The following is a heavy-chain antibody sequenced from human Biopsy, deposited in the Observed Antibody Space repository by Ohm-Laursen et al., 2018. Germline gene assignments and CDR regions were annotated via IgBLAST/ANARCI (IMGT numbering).Heavy chain of an antibody. D-gene: IGHD3-10*01. V-gene: IGHV1-69*13. J-gene: IGHJ4*02. Sequence: SVKVSCKVSGGTLTMFPISWVRQAPGQGLEWMGAILPFYGTTNFAQKFQGRVTLTVDGSTSTAYMELSSLRSEDTGVYYCASSDGRSGFDYWGQGTLVTVSS. CDR2: ILPFYGTT. CDR1: GGTLTMFP. CDR3: ASSDGRSGFDY.